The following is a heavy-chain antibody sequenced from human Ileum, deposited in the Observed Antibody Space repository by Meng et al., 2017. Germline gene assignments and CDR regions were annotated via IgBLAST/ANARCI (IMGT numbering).Heavy chain of an antibody. CDR2: IDHLGIA. D-gene: IGHD4-23*01. J-gene: IGHJ4*02. CDR1: GASMSVVSY. Sequence: QAQLHESGPGLVKASETLSLTCPVSGASMSVVSYWSWVRQSPGKGLEWIGQIDHLGIAYYKPSLKSRVTMSIDQSKSQFSLRLTSVSAADTAVYYCARHGGYYQDFWGQGTLVTVSS. V-gene: IGHV4-4*02. CDR3: ARHGGYYQDF.